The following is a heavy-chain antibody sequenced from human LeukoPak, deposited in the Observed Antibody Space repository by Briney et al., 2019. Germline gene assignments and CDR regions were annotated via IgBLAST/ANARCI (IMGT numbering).Heavy chain of an antibody. CDR2: IGTAGDT. D-gene: IGHD4-17*01. J-gene: IGHJ3*02. CDR3: ARDLYGEAFDI. CDR1: GFTFSSYD. Sequence: GGSLRLSCAASGFTFSSYDMHWGRQATGKGLEWVSAIGTAGDTYYPGSVKGRFTISRENAKNSLYLQMNSLRAGDTAVYYCARDLYGEAFDIWGQGTMVTVSS. V-gene: IGHV3-13*01.